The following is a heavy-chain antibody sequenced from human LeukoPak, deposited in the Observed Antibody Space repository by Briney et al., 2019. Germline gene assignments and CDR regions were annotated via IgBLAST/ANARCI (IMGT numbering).Heavy chain of an antibody. J-gene: IGHJ4*02. V-gene: IGHV3-23*01. Sequence: GALRLSCAASGFTVSSYYMSWVRQAPGKGLEWVSAISGSGDITYYADSVKGRFTISRDNSKNTLYLQMNSLRAEDTAVYYCAKDQPRNFDYWGQGTLVTVSS. CDR2: ISGSGDIT. D-gene: IGHD1-14*01. CDR3: AKDQPRNFDY. CDR1: GFTVSSYY.